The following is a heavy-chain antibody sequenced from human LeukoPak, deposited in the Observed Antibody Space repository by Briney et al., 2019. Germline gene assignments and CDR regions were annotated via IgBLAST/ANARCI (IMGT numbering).Heavy chain of an antibody. CDR3: ARHRGSGSYYYGMDV. Sequence: GESLKISCKGSGYSFTSYWIGWVRPLPGKGLAWMGIIYPGDSDTRYGPSFQGQVTISADKSISTAYLQWISLKASDTAIYYCARHRGSGSYYYGMDVWGQGTTVTVSS. J-gene: IGHJ6*02. D-gene: IGHD3-10*01. CDR2: IYPGDSDT. V-gene: IGHV5-51*01. CDR1: GYSFTSYW.